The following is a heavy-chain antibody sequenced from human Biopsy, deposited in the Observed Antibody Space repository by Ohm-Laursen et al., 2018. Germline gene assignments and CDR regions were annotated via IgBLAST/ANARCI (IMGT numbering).Heavy chain of an antibody. J-gene: IGHJ4*02. D-gene: IGHD2-15*01. Sequence: TLSLTCAFSGGSISSIYYYSGWIRQPPGKGLEWNGSIYYRANTNYNPSLKSRVTISVDTSKNQFSLKLSSATAADTAVFYWARHGSQGYCTGGSCVDYWGQGAPVTVSS. CDR3: ARHGSQGYCTGGSCVDY. V-gene: IGHV4-39*01. CDR1: GGSISSIYYY. CDR2: IYYRANT.